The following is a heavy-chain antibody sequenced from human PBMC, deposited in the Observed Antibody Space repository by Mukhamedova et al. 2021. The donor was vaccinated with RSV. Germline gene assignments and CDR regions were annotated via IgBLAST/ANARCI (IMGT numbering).Heavy chain of an antibody. Sequence: GNTNYAQKLQGRVTMTTDTSTSTAYMELRSLRSDDTAVYYCARAGIAAAGTDWFEPWGQGTLVNVSS. CDR2: GNT. J-gene: IGHJ5*02. V-gene: IGHV1-18*01. CDR3: ARAGIAAAGTDWFEP. D-gene: IGHD6-13*01.